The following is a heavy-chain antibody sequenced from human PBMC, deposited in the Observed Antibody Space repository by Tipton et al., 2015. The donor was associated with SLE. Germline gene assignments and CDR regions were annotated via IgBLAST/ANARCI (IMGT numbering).Heavy chain of an antibody. CDR1: GYTFDSYG. CDR2: ISAYTGDT. D-gene: IGHD1-14*01. J-gene: IGHJ6*03. CDR3: ARRTPETRGYYYYMDV. Sequence: QSGPEVKKPGASVRVSCKASGYTFDSYGFSWVRQAPGQGLEWMGWISAYTGDTNYAQQFQGRVTMTTDTPTTTAHMELRSLRSDDTAVYYCARRTPETRGYYYYMDVWGKGTTVTVSS. V-gene: IGHV1-18*04.